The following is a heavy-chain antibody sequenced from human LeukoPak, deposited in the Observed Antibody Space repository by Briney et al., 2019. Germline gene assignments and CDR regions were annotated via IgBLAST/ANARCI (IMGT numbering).Heavy chain of an antibody. CDR1: GFTFSSYS. D-gene: IGHD3-10*01. V-gene: IGHV3-21*01. CDR3: ARDEASGSEIDY. Sequence: GGSLRLSCAASGFTFSSYSMNWVRQAPGKGLEWVSSISSSSSYIYYADSVKGRFTISRDNAKNSLYLQMNSLRAEDTAEYYCARDEASGSEIDYWGQGTLVTVSS. J-gene: IGHJ4*02. CDR2: ISSSSSYI.